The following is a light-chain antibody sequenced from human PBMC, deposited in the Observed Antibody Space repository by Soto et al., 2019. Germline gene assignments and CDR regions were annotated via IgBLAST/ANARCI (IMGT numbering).Light chain of an antibody. V-gene: IGLV2-14*01. CDR3: SSYTSSSTLYV. CDR1: SSDGGGYNY. J-gene: IGLJ1*01. CDR2: DVS. Sequence: QSALTQPASVSGSPGQSITISCTGTSSDGGGYNYVSWYQQHPGKAPKLMIYDVSNRPSGVSNRFSGSKSVNTASLTISGLQAEDEADYYCSSYTSSSTLYVFGTGTKLTVL.